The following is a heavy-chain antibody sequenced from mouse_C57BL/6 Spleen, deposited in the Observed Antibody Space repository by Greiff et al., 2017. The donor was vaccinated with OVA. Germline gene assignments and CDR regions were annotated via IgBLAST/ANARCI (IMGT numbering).Heavy chain of an antibody. CDR1: GYTFTSYW. D-gene: IGHD1-1*01. V-gene: IGHV1-64*01. Sequence: QVQLQQSGAELVKPGASVKLSCKASGYTFTSYWMHWVKQRPGQGLEWIGMIHPNSGSTNYNEKFKSKATLTVDKSSSTAYMQLSSLTSEDSAVYYCARTYSSYFDYWGQGTTLTVSS. CDR2: IHPNSGST. CDR3: ARTYSSYFDY. J-gene: IGHJ2*01.